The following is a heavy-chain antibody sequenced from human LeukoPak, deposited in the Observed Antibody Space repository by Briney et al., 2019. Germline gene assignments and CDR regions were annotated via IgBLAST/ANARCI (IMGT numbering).Heavy chain of an antibody. Sequence: SETLSLTCTVSGGSISSYYWSWVRQPPAKGLEWIGYIYYGGGTNYSPSLKSRVTILVDTSKTQFSLKLSSVTAADTAVCYCARHAYYHDSSGYLEYWGQGTPVTVSS. CDR1: GGSISSYY. CDR2: IYYGGGT. V-gene: IGHV4-59*08. J-gene: IGHJ4*02. D-gene: IGHD3-22*01. CDR3: ARHAYYHDSSGYLEY.